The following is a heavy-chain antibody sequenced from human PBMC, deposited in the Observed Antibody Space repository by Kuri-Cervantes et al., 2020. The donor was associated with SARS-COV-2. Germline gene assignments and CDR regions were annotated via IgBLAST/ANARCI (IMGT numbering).Heavy chain of an antibody. CDR1: GDSISSGGHY. CDR3: ARWGGQPDSSGPNEL. V-gene: IGHV4-39*07. Sequence: GDSISSGGHYWSWIRQLPGKGLEWIGSIYYSGSTYYNPSLKSRVTISVDTSKNQFSLKLSSVTAAATAVYYCARWGGQPDSSGPNELWGQGTLVTVSS. D-gene: IGHD3-22*01. J-gene: IGHJ4*02. CDR2: IYYSGST.